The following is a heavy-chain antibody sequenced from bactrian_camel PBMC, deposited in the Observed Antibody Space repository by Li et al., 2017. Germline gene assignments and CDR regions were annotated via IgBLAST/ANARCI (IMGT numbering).Heavy chain of an antibody. V-gene: IGHV3S1*01. Sequence: HVQLVESGGGSVQSGGSLRLSCTVSGLTFSRYVMNWVRQAPGKGLEWVSSINVAGTTRYSANSVRGRFTISRDNAKNTLYLQLDSLKTEDTARYYCANVFKCSGSWCLAGQGTQVTVS. D-gene: IGHD3*01. CDR2: INVAGTTR. J-gene: IGHJ4*01. CDR1: GLTFSRYV.